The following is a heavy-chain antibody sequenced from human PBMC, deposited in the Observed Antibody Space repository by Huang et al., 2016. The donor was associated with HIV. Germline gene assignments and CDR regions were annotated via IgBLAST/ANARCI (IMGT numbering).Heavy chain of an antibody. Sequence: EVQLVESGGGLVKPGGSLRLSCAAFGFTFTNAWMSWVRLAPGKGLEWVGHIKSKTDGGATDYAAPVKGRFTILRDDSKNTLYLQMNSLKTDDTAVYYCATVWNYPHIYYYAMDDWGQGTTVTVCS. J-gene: IGHJ6*02. CDR3: ATVWNYPHIYYYAMDD. CDR1: GFTFTNAW. D-gene: IGHD1-7*01. V-gene: IGHV3-15*01. CDR2: IKSKTDGGAT.